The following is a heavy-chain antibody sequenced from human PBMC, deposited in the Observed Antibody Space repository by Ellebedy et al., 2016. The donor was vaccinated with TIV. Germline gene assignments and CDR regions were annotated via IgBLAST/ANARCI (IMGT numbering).Heavy chain of an antibody. D-gene: IGHD3-22*01. Sequence: ASVKVSCKASGYTFTSYYMDWVRQAPGQGLEWMGWINPNSGGTNYAQNFQGRVTMTRDTSISTAHMELSRLRSDETAVYYCATTYYYESSGYWGMDVWGQGTTVTVSS. CDR3: ATTYYYESSGYWGMDV. CDR1: GYTFTSYY. J-gene: IGHJ6*02. V-gene: IGHV1-2*02. CDR2: INPNSGGT.